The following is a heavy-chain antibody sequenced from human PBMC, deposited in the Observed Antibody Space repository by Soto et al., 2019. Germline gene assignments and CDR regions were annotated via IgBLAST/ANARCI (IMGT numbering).Heavy chain of an antibody. J-gene: IGHJ4*02. V-gene: IGHV1-8*01. CDR1: GYTFTSYD. Sequence: QVQLVQSGAEVKKPGASVKVSCKASGYTFTSYDINWVRQATGQEFEWMGWMNPNNGNTGYAQKFQGRVTMTRNTSISTAYMELFSLRSEDTAVYYCARRPRNWGFDYWGQGTLVTVSS. CDR2: MNPNNGNT. D-gene: IGHD7-27*01. CDR3: ARRPRNWGFDY.